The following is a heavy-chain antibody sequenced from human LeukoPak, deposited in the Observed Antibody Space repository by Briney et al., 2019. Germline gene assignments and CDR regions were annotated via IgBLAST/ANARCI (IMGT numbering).Heavy chain of an antibody. Sequence: SVKVSCKASGFTFTSSAVQWVRQARGQRLEWIGWIVVGSGNTNYAQKFQERVTITRDMSTSTAYMELSSLRSEDTAVYYCARRSMVRGGVDYWGQGTLVTVSS. CDR3: ARRSMVRGGVDY. CDR2: IVVGSGNT. CDR1: GFTFTSSA. J-gene: IGHJ4*02. D-gene: IGHD3-10*01. V-gene: IGHV1-58*01.